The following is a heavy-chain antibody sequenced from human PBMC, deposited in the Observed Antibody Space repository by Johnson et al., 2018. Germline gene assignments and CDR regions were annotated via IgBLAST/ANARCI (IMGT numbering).Heavy chain of an antibody. CDR2: INSDGSST. Sequence: VQLVQSGGGLVKPGGSLRLSCVASGFTFSSSWMHWVCQAPEKGLEWVSRINSDGSSTSYADSVKGRFTISRDNAKNTLYLQMNSLRAEDTAVYYCARDLSSYYYGMDVWGQGTTVTVSS. CDR3: ARDLSSYYYGMDV. CDR1: GFTFSSSW. J-gene: IGHJ6*02. V-gene: IGHV3-74*01.